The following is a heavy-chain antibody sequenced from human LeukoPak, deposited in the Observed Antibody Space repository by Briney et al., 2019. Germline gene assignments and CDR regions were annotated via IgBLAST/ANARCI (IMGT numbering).Heavy chain of an antibody. Sequence: GGSLRLSCAASGLNFRSSWMSWIRQAPGKGLERVANINQDGSEKYYVDSVKGRFTISRVNAKNSLYLQMNSLRVEDTAVYYCARAFYSYFDYWGQGTLVVVST. CDR3: ARAFYSYFDY. CDR1: GLNFRSSW. CDR2: INQDGSEK. D-gene: IGHD2/OR15-2a*01. J-gene: IGHJ4*02. V-gene: IGHV3-7*03.